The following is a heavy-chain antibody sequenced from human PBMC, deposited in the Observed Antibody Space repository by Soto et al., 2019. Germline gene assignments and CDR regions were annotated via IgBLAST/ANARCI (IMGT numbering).Heavy chain of an antibody. CDR1: GGPISIGGFY. D-gene: IGHD1-26*01. V-gene: IGHV4-31*03. J-gene: IGHJ4*02. Sequence: QVQLQESGPGLVKPSQTLSLTCIVSGGPISIGGFYWSWIRQHPGKGLEWLGNIYYTGNTYYNPSLKSRITISADRSKNQFSLQLSSVTAADTAVYYCARSGPWGAGPFDDWGQGTLVSVSS. CDR2: IYYTGNT. CDR3: ARSGPWGAGPFDD.